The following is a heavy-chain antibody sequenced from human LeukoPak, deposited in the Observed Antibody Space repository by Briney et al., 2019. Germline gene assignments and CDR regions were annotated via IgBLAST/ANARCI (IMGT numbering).Heavy chain of an antibody. J-gene: IGHJ4*02. CDR2: ISSSGSTI. CDR3: ARSNYDSSGYYRLFDY. Sequence: GGSLRLSCAASGFTFSSYEMNWVRQAPGKGLEWVSYISSSGSTIYYADSVKGRFTVSRDNAKNSLYLQMNSLRAEDTAVYYCARSNYDSSGYYRLFDYWGKGTLVTVSS. CDR1: GFTFSSYE. D-gene: IGHD3-22*01. V-gene: IGHV3-48*03.